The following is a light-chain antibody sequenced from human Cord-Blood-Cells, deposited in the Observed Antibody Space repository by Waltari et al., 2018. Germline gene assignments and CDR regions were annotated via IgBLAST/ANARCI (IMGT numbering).Light chain of an antibody. CDR2: EVS. V-gene: IGLV2-14*01. CDR1: SSDVGGYNY. J-gene: IGLJ2*01. CDR3: SSYTSSSTLEVV. Sequence: QSALTQPASVSGSPGQSITISCTGTSSDVGGYNYVSWYQQHPGKAPKLMIYEVSNRPSGVSNRFSGAESGNTAALTISGRQAEDEADYYCSSYTSSSTLEVVFGGGTKLTVL.